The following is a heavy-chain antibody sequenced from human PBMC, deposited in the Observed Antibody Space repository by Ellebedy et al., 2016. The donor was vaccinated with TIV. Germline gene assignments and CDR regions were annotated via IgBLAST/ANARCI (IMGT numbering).Heavy chain of an antibody. Sequence: MPSETLSLTCTVSGGSISSSSYYWGWIRQPPGKGLEWIGSIYYSGSTYYNPSLKSRVTISVDTSKNQFSLKLSSVTAADTAVYYCAREGVGIRYFDYWGQGTLVTVSS. D-gene: IGHD5-18*01. CDR3: AREGVGIRYFDY. V-gene: IGHV4-39*07. J-gene: IGHJ4*02. CDR2: IYYSGST. CDR1: GGSISSSSYY.